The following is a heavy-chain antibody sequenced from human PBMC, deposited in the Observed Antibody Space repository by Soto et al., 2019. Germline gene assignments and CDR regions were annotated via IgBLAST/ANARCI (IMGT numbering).Heavy chain of an antibody. CDR2: ISPHTGGT. J-gene: IGHJ4*02. V-gene: IGHV1-2*02. CDR1: GYTFNRYY. Sequence: ASVKVSCKASGYTFNRYYMHWVRQAPGPGLEWMGWISPHTGGTTYAQKFQGRVTITRDTSASTAYMELTSLRSEDTAVYYCARELQGLYYFDYWGQGTLVTVSS. CDR3: ARELQGLYYFDY. D-gene: IGHD2-15*01.